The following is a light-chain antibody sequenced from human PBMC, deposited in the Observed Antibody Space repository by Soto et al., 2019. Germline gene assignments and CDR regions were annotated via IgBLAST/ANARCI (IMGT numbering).Light chain of an antibody. CDR1: QSVTNNY. Sequence: EIVLTQSPGTLSLSPGERATLSCRASQSVTNNYLAWFQQKPGQAPRLLIYCASRRATGIPDRFSGGVSGTDFTLTISRLEPEDFAVYYCQQYGSLYTFGQGTKLEIK. V-gene: IGKV3-20*01. CDR2: CAS. J-gene: IGKJ2*01. CDR3: QQYGSLYT.